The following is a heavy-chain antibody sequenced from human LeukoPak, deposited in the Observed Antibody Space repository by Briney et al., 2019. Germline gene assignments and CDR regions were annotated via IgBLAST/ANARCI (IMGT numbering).Heavy chain of an antibody. CDR3: ARGRPEDTVVVPAAPYYYYMDV. CDR1: GYTFTSYG. D-gene: IGHD2-2*01. J-gene: IGHJ6*03. CDR2: ISAYNGNT. V-gene: IGHV1-18*01. Sequence: ASVKVSCKASGYTFTSYGISWVRQAPGQGLEWMGWISAYNGNTSNAQKLQGRVTMTTDTSTSTDYMELRSLRSHDTAVYCCARGRPEDTVVVPAAPYYYYMDVWGKGTTVTVSS.